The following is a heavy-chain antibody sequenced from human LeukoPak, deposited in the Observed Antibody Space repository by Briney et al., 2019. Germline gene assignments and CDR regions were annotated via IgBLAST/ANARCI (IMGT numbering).Heavy chain of an antibody. V-gene: IGHV4-34*01. CDR2: INHSGST. CDR3: ARRPHRWLQFLIDY. J-gene: IGHJ4*02. D-gene: IGHD5-24*01. CDR1: GGSFSGYY. Sequence: SETLSLTCAVYGGSFSGYYWSWIRQPPGKGLEWIGEINHSGSTNYNPSLKSRVTISVDTSKNQFSLKLSSVTAADTAVYYCARRPHRWLQFLIDYWGQGTLVTVSS.